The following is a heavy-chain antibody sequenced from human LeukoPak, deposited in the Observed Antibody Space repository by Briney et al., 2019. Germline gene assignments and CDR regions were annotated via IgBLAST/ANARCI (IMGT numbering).Heavy chain of an antibody. Sequence: GGSVRLCCAASGFTFRNYWMSWVRLAPGKGLEWVANIKEDGNRENYVDSVKGRFTISRDNAKNSLYLQMNSLRADDTAIYYCARERPSGAVACDYWGQGTLVIVSS. V-gene: IGHV3-7*01. CDR1: GFTFRNYW. J-gene: IGHJ4*02. CDR3: ARERPSGAVACDY. D-gene: IGHD1-1*01. CDR2: IKEDGNRE.